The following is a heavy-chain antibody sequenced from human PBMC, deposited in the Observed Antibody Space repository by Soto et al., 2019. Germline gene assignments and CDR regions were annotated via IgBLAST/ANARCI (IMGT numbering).Heavy chain of an antibody. D-gene: IGHD6-13*01. V-gene: IGHV3-74*01. CDR2: INFDESTT. Sequence: EVQLVESGGGLVQPGGSLRHSCAASGFTFSNYWMHWVRQAPGKGLVWVSRINFDESTTTYADSVQGRFTISRDNAKNTLYLQLNSLRAEDTAIYYCVTGARTAAHVYHFDDWGQGALVTVSS. J-gene: IGHJ4*02. CDR1: GFTFSNYW. CDR3: VTGARTAAHVYHFDD.